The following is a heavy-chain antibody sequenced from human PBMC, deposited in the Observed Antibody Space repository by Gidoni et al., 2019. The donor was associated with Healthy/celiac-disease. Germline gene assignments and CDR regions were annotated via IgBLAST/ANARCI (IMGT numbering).Heavy chain of an antibody. CDR3: ARERGTTVTTFDY. J-gene: IGHJ4*02. V-gene: IGHV4-31*03. CDR2: IYYSGST. CDR1: GASISSGGYY. Sequence: QVHLQESGPGLVKPSQTLSLTCTVSGASISSGGYYWSWIRQHPGKGLEWIGYIYYSGSTYYNPSLESRVTISVDTSKNQFSLKLSSVTAADTAVYYCARERGTTVTTFDYWGQGTLVTVSS. D-gene: IGHD4-17*01.